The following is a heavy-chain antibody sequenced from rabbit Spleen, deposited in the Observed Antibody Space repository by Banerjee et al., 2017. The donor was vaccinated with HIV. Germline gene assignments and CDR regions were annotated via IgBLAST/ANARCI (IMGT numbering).Heavy chain of an antibody. CDR1: GFSFSDRDV. D-gene: IGHD1-1*01. CDR3: ARDTSSSFSSYGMDL. Sequence: QEQLVESGGGLVQPEGSLTLTCKASGFSFSDRDVMCWVRQAPGKGLQWIACINVYTGKPVYATWAKGRFTISKTSSTTVTLQMTRLTAADTATYFCARDTSSSFSSYGMDLWGQGTLVTVS. CDR2: INVYTGKP. V-gene: IGHV1S45*01. J-gene: IGHJ6*01.